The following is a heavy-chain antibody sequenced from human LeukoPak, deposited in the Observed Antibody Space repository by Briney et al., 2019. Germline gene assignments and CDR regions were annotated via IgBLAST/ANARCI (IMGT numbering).Heavy chain of an antibody. D-gene: IGHD3-9*01. J-gene: IGHJ4*02. Sequence: SETLSLTCTVSGGSISSYYWSWIRQPPGKGLVWIGYIYYSGSTNYNPSLKSRVTISVDTSKNQFSLKLSSVTAADTAVYYCARAPYYDILTGPRLKGNRYFDYWDQGTLVTVSS. CDR3: ARAPYYDILTGPRLKGNRYFDY. V-gene: IGHV4-59*01. CDR1: GGSISSYY. CDR2: IYYSGST.